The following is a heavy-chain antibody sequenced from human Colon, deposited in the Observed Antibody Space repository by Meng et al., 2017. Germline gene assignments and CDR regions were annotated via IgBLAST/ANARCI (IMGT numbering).Heavy chain of an antibody. D-gene: IGHD3-3*01. J-gene: IGHJ6*02. Sequence: SETLSLTCAVYGWSFSGYDWSWIRQPPGKGLEWIGEINHSGSTKYNPSLKSRVTISVDTSKNQFSLKLSSVTAADTAVYYCAKGRNDYYASWSGSQHYYYGMDVWGQGTMVTVSS. CDR2: INHSGST. V-gene: IGHV4-34*01. CDR3: AKGRNDYYASWSGSQHYYYGMDV. CDR1: GWSFSGYD.